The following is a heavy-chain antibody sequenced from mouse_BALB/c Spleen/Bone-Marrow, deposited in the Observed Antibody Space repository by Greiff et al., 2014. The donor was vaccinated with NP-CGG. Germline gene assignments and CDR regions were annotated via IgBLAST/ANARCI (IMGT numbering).Heavy chain of an antibody. D-gene: IGHD1-1*01. CDR2: IDPANGNT. J-gene: IGHJ3*01. Sequence: EVQVVESGAELVKPGASVKLSCTASGFNIKDTYMHWVKQRPEQDLEWIGRIDPANGNTKYDPKFQGKATITADTSSNTAYLQLSSLTSEDTAVYYCANYYYGSSLFAYWGQGTLVTVSA. CDR1: GFNIKDTY. V-gene: IGHV14-3*02. CDR3: ANYYYGSSLFAY.